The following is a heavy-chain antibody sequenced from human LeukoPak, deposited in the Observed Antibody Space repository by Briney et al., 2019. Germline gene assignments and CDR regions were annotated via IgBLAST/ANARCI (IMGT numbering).Heavy chain of an antibody. J-gene: IGHJ4*02. CDR2: IYHSGST. V-gene: IGHV4-38-2*02. CDR3: ARAGSSSVALDY. D-gene: IGHD6-6*01. CDR1: GYSISSGYY. Sequence: KSSETLSLTCTVSGYSISSGYYWGWIRQPPGKGLEWIGSIYHSGSTYYNPSLKSRVTISVDTSKNQFSLKLSSVTAADTAVYYCARAGSSSVALDYWGQGTLVTVSS.